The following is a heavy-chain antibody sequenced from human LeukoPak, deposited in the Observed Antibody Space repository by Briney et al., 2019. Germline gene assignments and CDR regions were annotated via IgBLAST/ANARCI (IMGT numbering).Heavy chain of an antibody. J-gene: IGHJ2*01. D-gene: IGHD1-14*01. V-gene: IGHV3-30*02. CDR1: GFTFNTYG. CDR3: AQLLDDNPIRWYFAL. Sequence: GGSLRLSCAASGFTFNTYGMHWVRQAPGKGLEWVAFIRYDGSNKYYADSVKGLFTISRDNSKNTLYLQMSSLRAEDTAVYYCAQLLDDNPIRWYFALWGRGTLVTVSS. CDR2: IRYDGSNK.